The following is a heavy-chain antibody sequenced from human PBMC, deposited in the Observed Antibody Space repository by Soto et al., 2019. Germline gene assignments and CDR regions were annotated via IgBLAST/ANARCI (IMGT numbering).Heavy chain of an antibody. CDR1: GFTFSSYE. Sequence: GGSLSLSCAASGFTFSSYEMNWVRRAPGKGLEWISSITSRGTTVYYSDSVKGRFTISRDNIKNSLLLEMNSLRAEDTAVYYCAREGGASSAEIHGSLNYGMDVWGQGTTVTVSS. CDR3: AREGGASSAEIHGSLNYGMDV. D-gene: IGHD6-6*01. V-gene: IGHV3-48*03. CDR2: ITSRGTTV. J-gene: IGHJ6*02.